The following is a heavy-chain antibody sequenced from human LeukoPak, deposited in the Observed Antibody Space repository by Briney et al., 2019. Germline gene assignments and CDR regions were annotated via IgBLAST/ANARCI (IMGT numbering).Heavy chain of an antibody. Sequence: PSETLSLTCTVSGDSLSSHYWSWIRQPPGKGLEWIGYIYGSGGTHSDPSLRTRITISEDTSKNQFSLKLTSVTAADTAVYYCARNVGWYSHDTWGQGTLVTVSS. CDR1: GDSLSSHY. V-gene: IGHV4-59*08. J-gene: IGHJ5*02. CDR2: IYGSGGT. CDR3: ARNVGWYSHDT. D-gene: IGHD6-19*01.